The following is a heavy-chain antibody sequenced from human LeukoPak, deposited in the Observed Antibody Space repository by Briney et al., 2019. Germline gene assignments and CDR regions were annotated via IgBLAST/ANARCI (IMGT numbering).Heavy chain of an antibody. CDR2: INPNSGGT. V-gene: IGHV1-2*02. D-gene: IGHD2-15*01. CDR1: GYTFTGYY. CDR3: ARAALGREVFDY. Sequence: ASVKVSCKASGYTFTGYYTHWVRQAPGQGLEWMGWINPNSGGTNYAQKFQGRVTMTRDTSISTAYMELSRLKSDDTAVYYCARAALGREVFDYWGQGTLVTVSS. J-gene: IGHJ4*02.